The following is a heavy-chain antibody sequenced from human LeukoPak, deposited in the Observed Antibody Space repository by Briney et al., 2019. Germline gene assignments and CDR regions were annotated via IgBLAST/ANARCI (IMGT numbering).Heavy chain of an antibody. CDR3: AKVGPYCSSTSCYWRYFDL. V-gene: IGHV3-23*01. D-gene: IGHD2-2*01. J-gene: IGHJ2*01. Sequence: GGSLRLSCAASGFTVSSNYMSWVRQAPGKGLEWVSAISGSGGSTYYADSVKGRFTISRDNSKNTLYLQMNSLRAEDTAVYYCAKVGPYCSSTSCYWRYFDLWGRGTLVTVSS. CDR2: ISGSGGST. CDR1: GFTVSSNY.